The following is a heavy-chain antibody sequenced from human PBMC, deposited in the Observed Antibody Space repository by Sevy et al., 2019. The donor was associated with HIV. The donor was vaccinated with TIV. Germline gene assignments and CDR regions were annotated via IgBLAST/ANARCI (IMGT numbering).Heavy chain of an antibody. J-gene: IGHJ4*02. CDR2: VRNDVTAT. Sequence: GGSLRLSCAASGFSFSSYWMHWVRQAPGKGLVWVAFVRNDVTATTYSASVQGRFTISRDNAKNTLYVQMNSLRVEETDIYYCNAQYQGSWGQGTLVTVSS. CDR3: NAQYQGS. D-gene: IGHD4-4*01. V-gene: IGHV3-74*01. CDR1: GFSFSSYW.